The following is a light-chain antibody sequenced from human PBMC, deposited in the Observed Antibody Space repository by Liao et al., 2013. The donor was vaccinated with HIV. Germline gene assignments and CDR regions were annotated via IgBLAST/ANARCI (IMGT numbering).Light chain of an antibody. J-gene: IGLJ3*02. CDR3: QVWDHSSDQGV. Sequence: SYELTQPPSVSVSPGQTARITCSGDALPNQYAYWYQQRPGQAPVLVIYYERNRPSGIPERISGSISGNTATLTISGVETGDEADYYCQVWDHSSDQGVFGGGTKLTVL. CDR2: YER. CDR1: ALPNQY. V-gene: IGLV3-21*02.